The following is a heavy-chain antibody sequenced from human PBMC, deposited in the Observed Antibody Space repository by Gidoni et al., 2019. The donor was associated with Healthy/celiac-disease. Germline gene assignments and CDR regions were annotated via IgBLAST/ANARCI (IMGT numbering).Heavy chain of an antibody. Sequence: QVQLQQWGAGLLKPSETLSLTCAVYGGSFSGYYWSWIRQPPGKGLEWIGEINHSGSTNYNPSLKSRVTISVDTSKNQFSLKLSSVTAADTAVYYCARGSSIAAHGVWGQGTTVTVSS. J-gene: IGHJ6*02. CDR3: ARGSSIAAHGV. V-gene: IGHV4-34*01. CDR2: INHSGST. CDR1: GGSFSGYY. D-gene: IGHD6-6*01.